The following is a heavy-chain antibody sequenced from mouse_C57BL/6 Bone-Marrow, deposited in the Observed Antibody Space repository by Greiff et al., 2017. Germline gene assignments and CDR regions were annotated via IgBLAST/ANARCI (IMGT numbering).Heavy chain of an antibody. Sequence: VQLQQSGAELAKPGASVKLSCKASGYTFTSYWMHWVKQRPGQGLEWIGYINPSSGYTKYNQKFKDKDTLTADKSSSTAYMQLSSLTYEDSAVXYCARCGAYFLCDYWGQGTTLTVSS. CDR1: GYTFTSYW. CDR3: ARCGAYFLCDY. J-gene: IGHJ2*01. D-gene: IGHD6-2*01. V-gene: IGHV1-7*01. CDR2: INPSSGYT.